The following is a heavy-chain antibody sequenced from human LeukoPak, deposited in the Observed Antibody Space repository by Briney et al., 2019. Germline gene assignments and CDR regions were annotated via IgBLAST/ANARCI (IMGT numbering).Heavy chain of an antibody. CDR1: GGSISSYY. CDR2: IYTSGST. Sequence: PSETLSLTCTVSGGSISSYYWSWTRQPAGKGLEWIGRIYTSGSTNYNPSLKSRVTMSVDTSENQFSLKLSSVTAADTAVYYCARTTSSSSWPAFDYWGQGTLVTVSS. J-gene: IGHJ4*02. V-gene: IGHV4-4*07. D-gene: IGHD6-13*01. CDR3: ARTTSSSSWPAFDY.